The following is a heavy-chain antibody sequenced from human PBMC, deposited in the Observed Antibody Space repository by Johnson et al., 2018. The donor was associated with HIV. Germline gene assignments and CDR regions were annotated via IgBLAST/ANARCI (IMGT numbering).Heavy chain of an antibody. J-gene: IGHJ3*02. Sequence: EVQLVESWGGLVQPVRSLRLSCAASGFTFDDYAMHWVRQAPGKGLEWVSGISWNSGSIGYADSVKGRFTISRDNAKNSLYLQMNSLRAEDTALYYCAKDRSSGRYRGDAFDIWGQGTMVTVSS. V-gene: IGHV3-9*01. CDR1: GFTFDDYA. CDR2: ISWNSGSI. D-gene: IGHD6-19*01. CDR3: AKDRSSGRYRGDAFDI.